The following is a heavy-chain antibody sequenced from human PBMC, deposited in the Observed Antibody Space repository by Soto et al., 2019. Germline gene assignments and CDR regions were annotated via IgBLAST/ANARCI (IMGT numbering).Heavy chain of an antibody. Sequence: SQTLSLTCAISGDSVSSTSVAWNWIRQSPARGLEWLGRTFYRSRWYHDYAVFVKGRIMINPDTSKNQFSLQLNSLTPEDTAVYYCARDRGSSYPFDLWGQGTLVTVSS. J-gene: IGHJ5*02. V-gene: IGHV6-1*01. CDR3: ARDRGSSYPFDL. D-gene: IGHD3-10*01. CDR2: TFYRSRWYH. CDR1: GDSVSSTSVA.